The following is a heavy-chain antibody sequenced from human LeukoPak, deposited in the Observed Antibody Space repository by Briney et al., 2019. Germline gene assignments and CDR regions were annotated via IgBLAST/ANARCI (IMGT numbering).Heavy chain of an antibody. CDR2: IKQDGSEK. CDR1: GFTFSSYW. D-gene: IGHD3-22*01. CDR3: AKAKTTYYYDSSGYYDY. J-gene: IGHJ4*02. Sequence: GGSLRLSCAASGFTFSSYWMSWVRQAPGKGLEWVANIKQDGSEKYYVDSVKGRFTISRDNSKNTLYLQMNSLRAEDTAVYYCAKAKTTYYYDSSGYYDYWGQGTLVTVSS. V-gene: IGHV3-7*03.